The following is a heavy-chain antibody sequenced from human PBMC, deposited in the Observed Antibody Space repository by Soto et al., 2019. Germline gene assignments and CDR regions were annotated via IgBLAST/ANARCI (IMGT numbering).Heavy chain of an antibody. J-gene: IGHJ3*02. CDR1: GFTFSSYA. D-gene: IGHD3-9*01. CDR2: ISGSGGST. CDR3: AKPQSYYDILTGYGSAAFDI. V-gene: IGHV3-23*01. Sequence: EVQLLESGGGLVQPGGSLRLSCAASGFTFSSYAMSWVRQAPGKGLEWVSAISGSGGSTYYADSVKGRFTISRDNSKNTLYLQMNSLRAEDTAVYYCAKPQSYYDILTGYGSAAFDICGQGTMVTVSS.